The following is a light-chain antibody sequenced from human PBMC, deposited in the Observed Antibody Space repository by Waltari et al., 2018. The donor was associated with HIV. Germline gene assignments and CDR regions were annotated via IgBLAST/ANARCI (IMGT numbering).Light chain of an antibody. CDR1: SSNIGAGYA. J-gene: IGLJ2*01. CDR3: QSYDSGLSGSTV. CDR2: ATP. Sequence: QSVLTQPPSVSGAPGQMVTISCTGSSSNIGAGYAVHRYQQLPGTGPQLLVYATPHLPSGVPDRFFGSRSGTSASLAISGLQAEHEADYYCQSYDSGLSGSTVFGGGTKRTVL. V-gene: IGLV1-40*01.